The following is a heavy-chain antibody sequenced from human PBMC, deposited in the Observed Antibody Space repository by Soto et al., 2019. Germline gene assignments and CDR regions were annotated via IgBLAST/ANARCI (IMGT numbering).Heavy chain of an antibody. J-gene: IGHJ6*02. CDR3: AKDRGSGSYYRFARGMDV. D-gene: IGHD3-10*01. Sequence: QVQLVESGGGVVQPGRSLRLSCAASGFTFSSYGMHWVRQAPGKGLEWVAVISYDGSNKYYADSVKGRFTISRDNSKNTLYLQMNSVRAEDTAVYYCAKDRGSGSYYRFARGMDVWGQGTTVTVSS. V-gene: IGHV3-30*18. CDR1: GFTFSSYG. CDR2: ISYDGSNK.